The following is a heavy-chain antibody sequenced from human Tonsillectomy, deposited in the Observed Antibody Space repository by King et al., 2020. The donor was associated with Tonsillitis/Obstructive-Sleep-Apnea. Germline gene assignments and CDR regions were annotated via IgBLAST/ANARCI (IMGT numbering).Heavy chain of an antibody. J-gene: IGHJ4*02. CDR1: GFTFSSYG. CDR2: ISSDGSNT. Sequence: VQLVESGGGVVQPGRSLRLSCAASGFTFSSYGMHWVRQAPGKGLEWVAVISSDGSNTYYADSVKGRLTISRDNSKNTLYLQMNSLRAEDTAVYYCAKDRGVYSSSSFDYWGQGTLVTVSS. V-gene: IGHV3-30*18. CDR3: AKDRGVYSSSSFDY. D-gene: IGHD6-6*01.